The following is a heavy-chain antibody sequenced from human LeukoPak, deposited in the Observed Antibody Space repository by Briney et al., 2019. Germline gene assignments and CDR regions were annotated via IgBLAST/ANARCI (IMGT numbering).Heavy chain of an antibody. Sequence: PGGSLRLSCAASGFTFSTYNMNWVRQAPGKGLEWVSGISWNSGSIGYADSVKGRFTISRDNAKNSLYLQMSSLRAEDTALYYCAKVRGGLFDYWGQGTLVTVSS. J-gene: IGHJ4*02. CDR1: GFTFSTYN. V-gene: IGHV3-9*01. CDR3: AKVRGGLFDY. D-gene: IGHD3-16*01. CDR2: ISWNSGSI.